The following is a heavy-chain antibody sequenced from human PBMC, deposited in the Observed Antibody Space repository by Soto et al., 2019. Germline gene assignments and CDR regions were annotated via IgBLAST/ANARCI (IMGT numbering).Heavy chain of an antibody. V-gene: IGHV4-39*01. CDR1: GGSISSSSYY. Sequence: SETLSLTCTVSGGSISSSSYYWGWIRQPPGKGLEWIGSIYYSGSTYYNPSLKSRVTISVDTSKNQFSLKLSSVTAADTAVYYCARIYYDFWSGYYEGLDPWGQGTLVTVSS. D-gene: IGHD3-3*01. CDR2: IYYSGST. CDR3: ARIYYDFWSGYYEGLDP. J-gene: IGHJ5*02.